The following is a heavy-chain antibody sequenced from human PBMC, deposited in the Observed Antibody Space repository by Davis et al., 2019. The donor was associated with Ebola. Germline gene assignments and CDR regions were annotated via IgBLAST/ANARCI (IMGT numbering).Heavy chain of an antibody. D-gene: IGHD3-3*01. J-gene: IGHJ4*02. CDR1: GGSFSGYY. CDR3: ARIPPIWRRVDY. Sequence: SETLSLTVAVHGGSFSGYYWSWIRQPPGKGLEWIGEINHSGSTNYNPSLKSRVTISVDTSKNQFSLKLSSVTAADTAVYYCARIPPIWRRVDYWGQETLVTVSS. CDR2: INHSGST. V-gene: IGHV4-34*01.